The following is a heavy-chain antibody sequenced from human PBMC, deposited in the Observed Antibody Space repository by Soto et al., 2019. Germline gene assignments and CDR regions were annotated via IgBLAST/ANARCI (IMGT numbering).Heavy chain of an antibody. CDR1: GGSFSGYY. D-gene: IGHD3-3*01. J-gene: IGHJ6*02. CDR3: ARPRGGYYGYYGMDV. Sequence: SETLSLTCAVYGGSFSGYYWSWIRQPPGKGLEWIGEINHSGSTNYNPSLKSRVTISVDTSKNQFSLKLSSVTAADTAVYYCARPRGGYYGYYGMDVWGQGTTVT. V-gene: IGHV4-34*01. CDR2: INHSGST.